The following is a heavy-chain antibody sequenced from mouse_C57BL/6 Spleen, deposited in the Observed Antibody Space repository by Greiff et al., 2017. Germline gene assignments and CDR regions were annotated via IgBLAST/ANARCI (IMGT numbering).Heavy chain of an antibody. D-gene: IGHD1-1*01. J-gene: IGHJ2*01. V-gene: IGHV14-2*01. Sequence: EVKLEESGAELVKPGASVKLSCTASGFNIKDYYMHWVKQRTEQGLEWIGRIDPEDGETKYAPKFQGKATITADTSSNTAYLQLSSLTSEDTAVYYCARHYYGSPYFDYWGQGTTLTVSS. CDR3: ARHYYGSPYFDY. CDR1: GFNIKDYY. CDR2: IDPEDGET.